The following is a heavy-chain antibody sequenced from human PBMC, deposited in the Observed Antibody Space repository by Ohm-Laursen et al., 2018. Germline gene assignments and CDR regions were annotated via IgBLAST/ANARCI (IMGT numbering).Heavy chain of an antibody. V-gene: IGHV4-4*07. D-gene: IGHD3-22*01. Sequence: GTLSLTWTISGGAISSYYWSWIRQPAGKGLEWIGRINISGTNYNPSLKSRVTMSVDTSKNQFSLKLSSVTAADTAVYYCARDYDSSGYYPTYFDYWGQGTLVTVSS. J-gene: IGHJ4*02. CDR3: ARDYDSSGYYPTYFDY. CDR1: GGAISSYY. CDR2: INISGT.